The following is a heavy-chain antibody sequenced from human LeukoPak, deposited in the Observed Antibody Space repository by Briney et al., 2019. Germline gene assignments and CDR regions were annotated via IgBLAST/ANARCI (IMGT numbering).Heavy chain of an antibody. J-gene: IGHJ4*02. CDR3: ASGTVGNYALDY. CDR2: ISSSSSCI. CDR1: GFTFSSYS. Sequence: PGGSLRLSCAASGFTFSSYSMNWVRQAPGKGLEWVSSISSSSSCIYYADSVKGRFTISRDNAKNSLYLQADSLRVEDTAVYFCASGTVGNYALDYWGQGTLVTVSS. V-gene: IGHV3-21*01. D-gene: IGHD1-7*01.